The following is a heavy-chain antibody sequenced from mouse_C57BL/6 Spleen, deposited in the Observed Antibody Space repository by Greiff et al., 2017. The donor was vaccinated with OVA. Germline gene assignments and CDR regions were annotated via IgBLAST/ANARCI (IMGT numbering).Heavy chain of an antibody. CDR2: ISSGGDYI. V-gene: IGHV5-9-1*02. CDR1: GFTFSSYA. Sequence: EVKLVESGEGLVKPGGSLKLSCAASGFTFSSYAMSWVRQTPEKRLEWVAYISSGGDYIYYADTVKGRFTLSRDNARNTLYLQMSSLKSEDTAMYYCTRDLTAQATFAYWGQGTLVTVSA. D-gene: IGHD3-2*02. CDR3: TRDLTAQATFAY. J-gene: IGHJ3*01.